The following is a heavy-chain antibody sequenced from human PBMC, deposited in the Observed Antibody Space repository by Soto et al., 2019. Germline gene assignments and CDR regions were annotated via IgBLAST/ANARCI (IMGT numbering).Heavy chain of an antibody. Sequence: EVPLLESGGGLVQPGGSLRLSCAASGFTFSSYAMSWVRQAPGKGLEWVSAISGSGGSTYYADSVKGRFTISRDNSKNTLYLQMNSLRAEDTAVYYCAKAGSGYQYFDYWGQGTLVTVSS. CDR2: ISGSGGST. CDR1: GFTFSSYA. D-gene: IGHD3-22*01. CDR3: AKAGSGYQYFDY. V-gene: IGHV3-23*01. J-gene: IGHJ4*02.